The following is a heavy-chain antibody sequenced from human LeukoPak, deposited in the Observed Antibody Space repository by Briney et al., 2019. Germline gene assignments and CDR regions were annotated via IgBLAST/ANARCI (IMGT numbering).Heavy chain of an antibody. V-gene: IGHV1-46*03. Sequence: ASVKVSCKASGYTFTSYYIHWARQAPGQGLEWMGIINPSGGSTSYARKFQGRVTMTRDTSTSTVYMELSSLRSEDTAVYYCARASQCYTSCYAGLDYWGQGTLVTVSS. CDR1: GYTFTSYY. D-gene: IGHD2-2*01. CDR3: ARASQCYTSCYAGLDY. CDR2: INPSGGST. J-gene: IGHJ4*02.